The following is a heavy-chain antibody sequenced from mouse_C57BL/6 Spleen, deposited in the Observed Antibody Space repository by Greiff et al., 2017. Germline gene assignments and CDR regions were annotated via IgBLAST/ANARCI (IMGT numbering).Heavy chain of an antibody. Sequence: EVQRVESGGGLVQPGGSLSLSCAASGFTFTDYYMSWVRQPPGKALEWLGFIRNKANGYTTEYSASVKGRFTIYRDNSQRILYLQMNALRAEDSATYYCASSYYYGRWYFDVWGTGTTVTVSS. J-gene: IGHJ1*03. D-gene: IGHD1-1*01. CDR2: IRNKANGYTT. V-gene: IGHV7-3*01. CDR1: GFTFTDYY. CDR3: ASSYYYGRWYFDV.